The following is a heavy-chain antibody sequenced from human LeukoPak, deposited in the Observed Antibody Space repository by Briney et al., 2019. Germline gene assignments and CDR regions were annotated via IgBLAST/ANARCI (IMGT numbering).Heavy chain of an antibody. CDR2: INHTGST. J-gene: IGHJ5*02. D-gene: IGHD2-15*01. CDR1: GESFTTFY. V-gene: IGHV4-34*01. Sequence: PSETLSLTCAVYGESFTTFYWGWIRQTPGKGLEWIGEINHTGSTNYNPSLKSRVTISVDTSKNQFSLKLSSVTAADTAVYYCAREEDIVVVVAAHNWFDPWGQGTLVTVSS. CDR3: AREEDIVVVVAAHNWFDP.